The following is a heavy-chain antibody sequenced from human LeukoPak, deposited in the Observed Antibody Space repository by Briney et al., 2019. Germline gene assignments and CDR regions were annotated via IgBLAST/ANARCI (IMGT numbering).Heavy chain of an antibody. J-gene: IGHJ6*03. D-gene: IGHD3-10*01. CDR2: ICGYTGHT. CDR3: AREGDCYGSGSQKGYHYYMDV. CDR1: GYSFNTYA. Sequence: ASVKVSCKASGYSFNTYAISWVRRAPGQGLEWVGWICGYTGHTEYAQKFQGRVTLTTDTSTSTAYMEVRSLRSDDTPVYYCAREGDCYGSGSQKGYHYYMDVWGKGTTVTVSS. V-gene: IGHV1-18*01.